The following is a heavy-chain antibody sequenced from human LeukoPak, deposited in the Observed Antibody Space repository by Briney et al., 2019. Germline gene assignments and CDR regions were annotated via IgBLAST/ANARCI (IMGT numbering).Heavy chain of an antibody. CDR1: GFSFTGYY. D-gene: IGHD2-21*02. J-gene: IGHJ4*02. Sequence: ASVKVSCKASGFSFTGYYMHWVRQAPGQGLEWMGWINPNSGGTNYAQKFQGRVTMTRDTSISTAYMELSRLTSDDTALYYCARTYTAVHYFDYWGQGTLVTVSS. V-gene: IGHV1-2*02. CDR2: INPNSGGT. CDR3: ARTYTAVHYFDY.